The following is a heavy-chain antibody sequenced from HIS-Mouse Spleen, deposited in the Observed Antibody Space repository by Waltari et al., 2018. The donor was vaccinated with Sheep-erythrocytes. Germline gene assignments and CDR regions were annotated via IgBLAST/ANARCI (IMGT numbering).Heavy chain of an antibody. D-gene: IGHD3-3*01. V-gene: IGHV5-51*03. J-gene: IGHJ3*02. CDR1: GYSFTSYW. Sequence: EVQLVQSGAEVKKPGESLKISCKGSGYSFTSYWTARGGKMPGKGLEWMGIIYPGDSDTRYSPSFQGQVTISADKSISTAYLQWSSLKASDTAMYYCARRTYYDFWSGYYTDAFDIWGQGTMVTVSS. CDR3: ARRTYYDFWSGYYTDAFDI. CDR2: IYPGDSDT.